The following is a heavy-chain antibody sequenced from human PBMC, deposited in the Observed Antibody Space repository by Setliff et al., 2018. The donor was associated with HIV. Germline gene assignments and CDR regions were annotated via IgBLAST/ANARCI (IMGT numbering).Heavy chain of an antibody. J-gene: IGHJ4*02. D-gene: IGHD3-22*01. V-gene: IGHV4-34*01. Sequence: SETLSLTCAVYGGSFSGYCWSWIRQSPGKGLEWIGSIYYSGSTYYNPSLNSRVTISVDAYKNQYSLKLSSVTAADTAVYYCASLPPLYDSSGYYFDYWGQGTLVTVSS. CDR1: GGSFSGYC. CDR3: ASLPPLYDSSGYYFDY. CDR2: IYYSGST.